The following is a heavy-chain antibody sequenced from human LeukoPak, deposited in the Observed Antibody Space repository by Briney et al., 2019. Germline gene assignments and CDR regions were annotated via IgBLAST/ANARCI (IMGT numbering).Heavy chain of an antibody. CDR2: IYYSGST. CDR3: ARLDDCSSTSCYGLVFPFDY. D-gene: IGHD2-2*01. J-gene: IGHJ4*02. CDR1: GGSFSSYY. V-gene: IGHV4-39*01. Sequence: SETLSLTCAVYGGSFSSYYWGWIRQPPGKGLEWIGSIYYSGSTYYNPSLKSRVTISVDTSKNQFSLKLSSATAADTAVYYCARLDDCSSTSCYGLVFPFDYWGQGTLVTVSS.